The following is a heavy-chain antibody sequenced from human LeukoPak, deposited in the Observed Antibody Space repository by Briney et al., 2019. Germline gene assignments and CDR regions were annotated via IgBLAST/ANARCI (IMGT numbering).Heavy chain of an antibody. D-gene: IGHD5-24*01. V-gene: IGHV3-48*03. Sequence: GGSLTLSCAASGFTFSSFEMNWVRQAPGKGLEWVSYIHNSGSTKYYGDAAKGRFTISRDNAKNSLYLQMNNPTAEDTAVYECARAVPDNYDAFGIWGQGTLVTVSS. CDR2: IHNSGSTK. J-gene: IGHJ3*02. CDR1: GFTFSSFE. CDR3: ARAVPDNYDAFGI.